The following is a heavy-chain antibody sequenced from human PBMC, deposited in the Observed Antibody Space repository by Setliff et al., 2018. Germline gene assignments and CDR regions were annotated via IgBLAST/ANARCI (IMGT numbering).Heavy chain of an antibody. CDR3: ARHGGPAGDAFDI. Sequence: ETLSLTCSVSDGSISSDDYYWAWIRQPPGKGLEWIGSMYYGGSTSYHSPFRSRVTISVDTSKRQFSLRLPSVTAADTAVYFCARHGGPAGDAFDIWGQGTMVTVSS. CDR2: MYYGGST. CDR1: DGSISSDDYY. V-gene: IGHV4-39*01. D-gene: IGHD3-16*01. J-gene: IGHJ3*02.